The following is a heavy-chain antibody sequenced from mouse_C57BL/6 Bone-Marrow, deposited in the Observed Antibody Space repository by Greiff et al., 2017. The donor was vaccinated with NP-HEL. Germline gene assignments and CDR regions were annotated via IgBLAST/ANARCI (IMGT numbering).Heavy chain of an antibody. J-gene: IGHJ4*01. D-gene: IGHD4-1*01. Sequence: QVQLQQPGAELVRPGTSVKLSCKASGYTFTSYWMHWVKQRPGQGLEWIGVIDPSDSYTNYNQKFKGKATLTVDTSPSTAYMQLSSLTSEDSAVYYCAREGNWFYAMDYWGQGTSVTVSS. CDR2: IDPSDSYT. V-gene: IGHV1-59*01. CDR1: GYTFTSYW. CDR3: AREGNWFYAMDY.